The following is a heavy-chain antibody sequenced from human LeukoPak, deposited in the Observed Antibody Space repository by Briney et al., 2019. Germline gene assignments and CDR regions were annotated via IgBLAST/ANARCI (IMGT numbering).Heavy chain of an antibody. J-gene: IGHJ4*02. D-gene: IGHD6-19*01. CDR1: ELLVNSNH. CDR2: MYSGGAT. Sequence: GGSLRLSCAASELLVNSNHMSWVRQAPGKGLEWVSIMYSGGATYYADSVKGRFTISRDNSKNTLYLQMNSLRAEDTAVYYCAREIGSSGFFDYWGQGTLVTVSS. CDR3: AREIGSSGFFDY. V-gene: IGHV3-53*01.